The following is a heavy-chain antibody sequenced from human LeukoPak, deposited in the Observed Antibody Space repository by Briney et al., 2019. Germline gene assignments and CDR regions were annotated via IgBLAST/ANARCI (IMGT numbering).Heavy chain of an antibody. D-gene: IGHD2-15*01. J-gene: IGHJ6*03. CDR1: GFTLSSYW. CDR2: INTDGSST. CDR3: ARCPPRAAIEGYYYYMDV. V-gene: IGHV3-74*01. Sequence: GGSLRLSCAASGFTLSSYWIHWVRQAPGKGLAWVSRINTDGSSTSYADSVKGRFTISRDNAKNTLYLQMNSLRAEDTAVYYCARCPPRAAIEGYYYYMDVWGKGTTVTVSS.